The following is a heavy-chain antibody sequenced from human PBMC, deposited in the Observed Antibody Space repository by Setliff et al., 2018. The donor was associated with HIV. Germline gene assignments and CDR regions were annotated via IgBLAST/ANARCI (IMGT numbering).Heavy chain of an antibody. J-gene: IGHJ5*02. CDR2: IIPIVTIA. D-gene: IGHD3-22*01. CDR3: AGERPGDHYESTGYQLADWFDP. CDR1: GGSFTSYT. V-gene: IGHV1-69*04. Sequence: VASVKVSCKASGGSFTSYTFSWVRQAPGQGLEWMGRIIPIVTIAHYAEQFVGRVTITADKSTSTTYMEVSSLRSEDTAVYYCAGERPGDHYESTGYQLADWFDPWGQGTLVTVSS.